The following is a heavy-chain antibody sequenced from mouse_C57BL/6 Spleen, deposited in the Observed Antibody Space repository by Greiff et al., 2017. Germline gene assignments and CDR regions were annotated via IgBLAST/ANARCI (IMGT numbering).Heavy chain of an antibody. CDR3: ARDPITTVVATRFDY. CDR1: GYSFTGYY. D-gene: IGHD1-1*01. J-gene: IGHJ2*01. V-gene: IGHV1-42*01. Sequence: EVQLQQSGPELVKPGASVKISCKASGYSFTGYYMNWVKQSPEKSLEWIGEINPSTGGTTYNQKFKAKATLTVDKSSSTAYMQLKSLTSEDSAVYYCARDPITTVVATRFDYWGQGTTLTVSS. CDR2: INPSTGGT.